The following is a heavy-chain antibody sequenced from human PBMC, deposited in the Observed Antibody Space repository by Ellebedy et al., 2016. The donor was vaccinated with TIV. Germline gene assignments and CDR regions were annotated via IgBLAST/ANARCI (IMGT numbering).Heavy chain of an antibody. CDR1: GDSISGFY. CDR3: ARSGGWYTPYDY. D-gene: IGHD6-19*01. V-gene: IGHV4-59*01. J-gene: IGHJ4*02. Sequence: MPSETLSLTCTVSGDSISGFYWSWIRTPPGKGLEWIGYIYSSGSGEYNPSLKSRVTISVDTSRGQFSLRLNSVTAAHTAVYYCARSGGWYTPYDYWGQGTLVTVSS. CDR2: IYSSGSG.